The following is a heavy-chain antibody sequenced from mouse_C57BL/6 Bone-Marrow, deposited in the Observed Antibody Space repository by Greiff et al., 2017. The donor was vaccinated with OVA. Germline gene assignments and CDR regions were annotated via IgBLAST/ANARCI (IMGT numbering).Heavy chain of an antibody. CDR1: GYTFTSYW. D-gene: IGHD1-1*01. CDR2: INPSSGYT. Sequence: QVQLQQSGAELAKPGASVKLSCKASGYTFTSYWMRWVKQRPGQGLEWIGYINPSSGYTKYNQKFKDKATLTADKSSSTAYMQLSSLTYEDSAVYYCAKYYYGPYWYFDVWGTGTTVTVSS. CDR3: AKYYYGPYWYFDV. J-gene: IGHJ1*03. V-gene: IGHV1-7*01.